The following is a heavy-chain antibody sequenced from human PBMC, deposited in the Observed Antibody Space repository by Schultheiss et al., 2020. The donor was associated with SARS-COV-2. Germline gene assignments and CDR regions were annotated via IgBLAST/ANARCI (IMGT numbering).Heavy chain of an antibody. V-gene: IGHV3-30-3*01. J-gene: IGHJ6*02. Sequence: GESLKISCAASGFTFSSYAMHWVRQAPGKGLEWVAVISYDGSNKYYADSVKGRFTISRDNSKNTLYLQMNSLRAEDTAVYYCAKDYGDYALYYYGMDVWGQGTTVTVSS. D-gene: IGHD4-17*01. CDR3: AKDYGDYALYYYGMDV. CDR1: GFTFSSYA. CDR2: ISYDGSNK.